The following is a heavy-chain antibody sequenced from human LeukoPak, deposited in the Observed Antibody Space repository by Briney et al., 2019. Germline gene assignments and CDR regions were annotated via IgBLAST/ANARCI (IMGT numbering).Heavy chain of an antibody. CDR2: IKQDGSEI. CDR1: GFTFSSHW. CDR3: AKEEYYYGSGSSRY. D-gene: IGHD3-10*01. Sequence: GGSLRLSCAASGFTFSSHWVAWLRQAPEKGLEWVANIKQDGSEIYYVDSVKGRFTISRDNAKNSLYLQMNSLRAEDTAVYYCAKEEYYYGSGSSRYWGQGTLVTVSS. V-gene: IGHV3-7*05. J-gene: IGHJ4*02.